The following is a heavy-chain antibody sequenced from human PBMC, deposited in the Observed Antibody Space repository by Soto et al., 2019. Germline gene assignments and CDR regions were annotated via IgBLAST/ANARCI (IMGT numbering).Heavy chain of an antibody. CDR3: ARAHVVVVAGSTFDY. CDR1: GYSITSSY. Sequence: SETLSLTCSVSGYSITSSYWGWIRQSPGKGPEWIASIYHGGTTFYNPSLKSRITISVDTSNNQFSLKLTSMTAADTAVYYCARAHVVVVAGSTFDYWGHGTLVTLSS. J-gene: IGHJ4*01. CDR2: IYHGGTT. D-gene: IGHD2-21*02. V-gene: IGHV4-38-2*02.